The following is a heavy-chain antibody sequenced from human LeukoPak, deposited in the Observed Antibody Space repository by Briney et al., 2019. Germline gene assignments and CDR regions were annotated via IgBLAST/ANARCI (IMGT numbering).Heavy chain of an antibody. CDR2: ISGGGGST. J-gene: IGHJ4*02. D-gene: IGHD3-10*01. CDR3: AKDTYYYGSGSYYNPPSFDY. CDR1: GFTFSNYA. V-gene: IGHV3-23*01. Sequence: GGSLRLSCAASGFTFSNYAMSWVRQAPGKGLEWVSAISGGGGSTFYADSVKGRFTISRDNSKNTLYLQMNSLRAEDTAVYYCAKDTYYYGSGSYYNPPSFDYWGQGTLVTVSS.